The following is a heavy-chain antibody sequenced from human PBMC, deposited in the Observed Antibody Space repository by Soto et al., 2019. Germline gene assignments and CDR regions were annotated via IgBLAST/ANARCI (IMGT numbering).Heavy chain of an antibody. CDR3: ARVMAAAATGDAFDI. V-gene: IGHV1-8*01. J-gene: IGHJ3*02. Sequence: ASVKVSCKASGYTFTSYDIDWVRQATGQGLEWMGWMNPNSGNTGYAQKFQGRVTMTRNTSISTAYMELSSLRSEDTAVYYCARVMAAAATGDAFDIWGQGTMVTVSS. CDR2: MNPNSGNT. D-gene: IGHD6-13*01. CDR1: GYTFTSYD.